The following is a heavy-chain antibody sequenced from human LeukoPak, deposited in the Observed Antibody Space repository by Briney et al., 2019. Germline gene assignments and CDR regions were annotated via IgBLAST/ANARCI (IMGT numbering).Heavy chain of an antibody. Sequence: GGSLRLSCAASGFTFSSYSMNWVRQAPGKGLEWVSYISSISSTIYYADSVKGRFTISRDNAKNSLYLQMNSLRDEDTAVHYCARASYYDFWSGYSSDYYYYMDVWGKGTTVTVSS. J-gene: IGHJ6*03. CDR3: ARASYYDFWSGYSSDYYYYMDV. V-gene: IGHV3-48*02. CDR2: ISSISSTI. D-gene: IGHD3-3*01. CDR1: GFTFSSYS.